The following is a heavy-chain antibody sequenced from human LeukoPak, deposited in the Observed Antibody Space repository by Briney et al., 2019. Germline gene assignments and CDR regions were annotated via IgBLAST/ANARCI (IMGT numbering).Heavy chain of an antibody. Sequence: SETLSLTCTVSGGSISSSSYYWGWIRQPPGKGLEWIGSIYYSGSTYYNPSLKSRVTISVDTSKNQFSLKLSSVTAADTAVYYCARQDPARLGSSGYESDAFDIWGQGTMVTVSS. CDR3: ARQDPARLGSSGYESDAFDI. J-gene: IGHJ3*02. V-gene: IGHV4-39*01. CDR2: IYYSGST. CDR1: GGSISSSSYY. D-gene: IGHD3-22*01.